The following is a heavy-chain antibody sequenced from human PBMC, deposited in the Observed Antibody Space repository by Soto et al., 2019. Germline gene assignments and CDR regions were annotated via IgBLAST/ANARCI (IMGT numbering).Heavy chain of an antibody. CDR2: ISSSSSYI. V-gene: IGHV3-21*01. Sequence: EVQLVESGGGLVKPGGSLRLSCAASGFTFSSYSINWVRQAPGKGLEWVSSISSSSSYIYYADSVKGRLTISRDNAKNSLYLQMNSLRAEDTAVYYCARDPDIVVVVAGGSDWGQGTLVTVSS. J-gene: IGHJ4*02. CDR3: ARDPDIVVVVAGGSD. CDR1: GFTFSSYS. D-gene: IGHD2-15*01.